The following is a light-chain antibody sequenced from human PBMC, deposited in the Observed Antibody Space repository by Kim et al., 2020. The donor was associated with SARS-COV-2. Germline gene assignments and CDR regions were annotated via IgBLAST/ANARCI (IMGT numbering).Light chain of an antibody. CDR3: LTWGPGIRV. J-gene: IGLJ2*01. CDR2: VDSDGSH. CDR1: SEYKTYA. V-gene: IGLV4-69*01. Sequence: QPVLTQSPSASASLGTSVKLTCTLSSEYKTYAIAWHQQLPEKGPRYLMNVDSDGSHTRGDGIPDRFSGSSSGAERYLTISSLQPEDEADYYCLTWGPGIRVFGGGTKL.